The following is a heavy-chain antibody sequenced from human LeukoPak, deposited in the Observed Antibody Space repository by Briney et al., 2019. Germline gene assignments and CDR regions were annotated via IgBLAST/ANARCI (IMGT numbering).Heavy chain of an antibody. V-gene: IGHV1-3*04. J-gene: IGHJ4*02. D-gene: IGHD5-12*01. CDR2: INTGNGDT. CDR3: ARRGGSGHEFGYDY. CDR1: GYTFTTYA. Sequence: ASVKVSCKPSGYTFTTYALHWVRQAPGQRLEWMGWINTGNGDTRYSQQFQGRVTITRDTSASTAYMELSSLRSEDTAVHYCARRGGSGHEFGYDYWGQGTLVTVSS.